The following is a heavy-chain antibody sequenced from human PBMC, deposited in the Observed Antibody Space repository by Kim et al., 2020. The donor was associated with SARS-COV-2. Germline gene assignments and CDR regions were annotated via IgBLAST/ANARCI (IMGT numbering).Heavy chain of an antibody. CDR2: ISCNSGTI. Sequence: GGSLRLSCAASGFTFDDYSMHWVRQAPGKGLEWVSGISCNSGTIGYADSVKGRFSISRDNANNSLSLQMNSLRTEDTALYYCARSQITRCQGGLYGMDV. J-gene: IGHJ6*01. CDR3: ARSQITRCQGGLYGMDV. D-gene: IGHD3-10*01. CDR1: GFTFDDYS. V-gene: IGHV3-9*01.